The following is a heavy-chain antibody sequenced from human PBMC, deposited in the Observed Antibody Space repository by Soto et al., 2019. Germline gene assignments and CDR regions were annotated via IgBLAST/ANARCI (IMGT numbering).Heavy chain of an antibody. J-gene: IGHJ5*02. CDR1: GGTFSSYA. V-gene: IGHV1-69*13. CDR3: ARDLVGEGYFAATS. CDR2: IIPIFGTA. Sequence: GASGKVSCKASGGTFSSYAISWVRQAPGQGLEWMGGIIPIFGTANYAQKFQGRVTITADESTSTAYMELSSLRSEDTAVYYCARDLVGEGYFAATSWGQGTLVTVSS. D-gene: IGHD2-15*01.